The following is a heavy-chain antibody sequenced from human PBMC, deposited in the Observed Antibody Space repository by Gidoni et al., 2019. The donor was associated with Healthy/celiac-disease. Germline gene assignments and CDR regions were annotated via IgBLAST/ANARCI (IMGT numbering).Heavy chain of an antibody. CDR2: ISYDGSNQ. D-gene: IGHD3-3*01. J-gene: IGHJ6*02. CDR1: GFTFSSYG. V-gene: IGHV3-30*18. CDR3: AKDSLITIFGVPTGCMDV. Sequence: QVQLVESGAGVVKPGRSLRLSCAASGFTFSSYGMHWVRQAPGQGLEWVAVISYDGSNQYYSDSVTGRFTISRDNSKNTLYLQMNSLRAEDPAVYYCAKDSLITIFGVPTGCMDVLGQGTPVTGPS.